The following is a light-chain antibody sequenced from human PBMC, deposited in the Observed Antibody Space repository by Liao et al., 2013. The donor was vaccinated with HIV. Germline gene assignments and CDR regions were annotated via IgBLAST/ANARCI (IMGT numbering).Light chain of an antibody. V-gene: IGLV3-21*01. CDR3: QAWDSSTAEV. CDR2: YDT. J-gene: IGLJ3*02. Sequence: SYELTQPPSVSVGPGETARITCEGHNTASEIVHWYQQRPGQAPVLVIYYDTDRPSGIPERFSGSNSGNTATLTISGTQAMDEADYYCQAWDSSTAEVFGGGTKLTVL. CDR1: NTASEI.